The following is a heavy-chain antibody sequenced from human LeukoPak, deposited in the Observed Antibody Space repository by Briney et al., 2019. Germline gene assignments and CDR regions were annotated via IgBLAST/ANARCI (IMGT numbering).Heavy chain of an antibody. D-gene: IGHD6-6*01. CDR2: IYTSGIT. CDR1: GGSISSGSYY. CDR3: AKERSSWAFDI. J-gene: IGHJ3*02. Sequence: PSETLSLTCTVSGGSISSGSYYWSWIRQPAGKGLELIGRIYTSGITNYNPSLKSRVTISVDTSKNQFSLKLSSVTAADTAVYYCAKERSSWAFDIWGQGTMLTVSS. V-gene: IGHV4-61*02.